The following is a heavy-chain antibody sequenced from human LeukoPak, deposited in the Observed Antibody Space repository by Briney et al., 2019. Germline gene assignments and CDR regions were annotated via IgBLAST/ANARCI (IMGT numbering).Heavy chain of an antibody. CDR3: AREGTTVVAPGEGGFDY. D-gene: IGHD4-23*01. V-gene: IGHV1-69*05. Sequence: AVQVSCKASGGTFSCYAFSWVRQAPGRGVEWMGGIISIFGTAHYAQKIRGRVTITTDESTSTAYMELGSLRSEDTAVYYCAREGTTVVAPGEGGFDYWGQGTLVTVSS. CDR2: IISIFGTA. J-gene: IGHJ4*02. CDR1: GGTFSCYA.